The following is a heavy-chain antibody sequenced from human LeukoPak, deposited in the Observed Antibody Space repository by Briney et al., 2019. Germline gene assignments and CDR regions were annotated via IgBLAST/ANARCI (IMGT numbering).Heavy chain of an antibody. D-gene: IGHD6-19*01. CDR1: GGSISTYH. V-gene: IGHV4-4*07. Sequence: SETLSLTCSVSGGSISTYHCTWIRQPAGKRLECIGHIYVSGSTNYNPSLMSRVTISVDTSKNQFSLRLSSVTAADTAVYYCARAYSSGWYAGWFDPWRQGTLVTVSS. CDR2: IYVSGST. CDR3: ARAYSSGWYAGWFDP. J-gene: IGHJ5*02.